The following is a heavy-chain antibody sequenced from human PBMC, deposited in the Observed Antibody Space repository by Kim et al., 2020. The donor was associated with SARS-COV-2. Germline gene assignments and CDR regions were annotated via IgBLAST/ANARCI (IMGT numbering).Heavy chain of an antibody. J-gene: IGHJ6*02. Sequence: GGSLRLSCVGSGFMFNNYGMHWVRQAPGKGLEWVAVIAYDESFRNYADPVKGRFTISRDNSRNTLYLQLNSLTSEDTAVYYCAKALTSGDFVVDVWGQGTTVTVSS. CDR3: AKALTSGDFVVDV. V-gene: IGHV3-30*18. CDR2: IAYDESFR. D-gene: IGHD3-10*01. CDR1: GFMFNNYG.